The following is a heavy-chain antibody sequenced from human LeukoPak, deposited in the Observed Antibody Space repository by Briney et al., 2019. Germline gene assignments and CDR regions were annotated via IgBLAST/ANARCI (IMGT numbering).Heavy chain of an antibody. Sequence: GGSLRPSCAASGFTFSSYWMSWVRQAPGKGLEWVANIKQDGSEKYYVDSVKGRFTISRDNAKNSLYLQMNSLRAEDTAVYYCARDRCSSTSCHQFDYWGQGTLVTVSS. D-gene: IGHD2-2*01. V-gene: IGHV3-7*01. CDR3: ARDRCSSTSCHQFDY. J-gene: IGHJ4*02. CDR1: GFTFSSYW. CDR2: IKQDGSEK.